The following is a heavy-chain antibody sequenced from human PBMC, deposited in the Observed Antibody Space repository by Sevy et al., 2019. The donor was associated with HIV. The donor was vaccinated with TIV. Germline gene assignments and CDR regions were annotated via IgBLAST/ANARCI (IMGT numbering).Heavy chain of an antibody. D-gene: IGHD3-16*01. CDR3: ARDRDITFGGGDAFDI. Sequence: ASVKVSCKASGGTFDTYSISWVRQAPGQGPEWMGGITPFFDSANYAQKFQGRLTITADQSPSTAYLELSNLRSEDTAVYYCARDRDITFGGGDAFDIWGQGTMVTVSS. CDR1: GGTFDTYS. V-gene: IGHV1-69*13. CDR2: ITPFFDSA. J-gene: IGHJ3*02.